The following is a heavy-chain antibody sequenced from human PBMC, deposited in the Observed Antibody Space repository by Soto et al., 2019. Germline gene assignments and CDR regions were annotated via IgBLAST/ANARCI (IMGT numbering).Heavy chain of an antibody. CDR3: AKSRGSGWYVPLDD. CDR2: ISGSGGST. Sequence: GGSLRLSCADSTFTFSSYAMTWVRQAPGKGLEWASGISGSGGSTYYADSVKGRFTISRDNSKNTLHLQMNSLRVEDTAVYYCAKSRGSGWYVPLDDWGQGTLVTVSS. CDR1: TFTFSSYA. J-gene: IGHJ4*02. V-gene: IGHV3-23*01. D-gene: IGHD6-19*01.